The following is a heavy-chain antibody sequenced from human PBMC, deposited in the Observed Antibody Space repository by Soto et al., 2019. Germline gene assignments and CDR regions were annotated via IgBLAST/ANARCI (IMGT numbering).Heavy chain of an antibody. D-gene: IGHD2-2*01. J-gene: IGHJ4*02. Sequence: GGSLRLSCAASGFTFSSYAMSWVRQAPGKGLEWVSAISGSGGSTYYADSVKGRFTISRDNSKNTLYLQMNSLRSEDTAMYYCASSPVHCSSTSCPLDYWGQGTLVTVSS. V-gene: IGHV3-23*01. CDR1: GFTFSSYA. CDR3: ASSPVHCSSTSCPLDY. CDR2: ISGSGGST.